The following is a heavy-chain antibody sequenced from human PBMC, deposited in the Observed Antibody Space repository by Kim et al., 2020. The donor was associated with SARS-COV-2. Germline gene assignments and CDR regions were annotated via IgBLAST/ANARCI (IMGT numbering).Heavy chain of an antibody. V-gene: IGHV4-31*03. CDR1: GGSISSGGYY. D-gene: IGHD4-17*01. CDR3: ASDSTVTGVAWFDP. Sequence: SETLSLTCTVSGGSISSGGYYWSWIRQHPGKGLEWIGYIYYTGSTYYNPSLKSRVTISVDTSKNQFSLKVSSVTAADTAVYYCASDSTVTGVAWFDPWGQGSVVTVSS. J-gene: IGHJ5*02. CDR2: IYYTGST.